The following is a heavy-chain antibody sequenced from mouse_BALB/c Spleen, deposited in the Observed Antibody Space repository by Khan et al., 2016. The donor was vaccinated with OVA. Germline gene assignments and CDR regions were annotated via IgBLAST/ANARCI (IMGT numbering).Heavy chain of an antibody. D-gene: IGHD2-3*01. CDR3: AISGRWSLPFDY. CDR1: GYTFTDDY. Sequence: VQLQQSGAEVARPGASVKLSCKASGYTFTDDYINWVKQRTGQGLEWIGEIFPGSGTSYYNAKFTGQATLTADESSSTAFMQLRSLTYEDSAVYVCAISGRWSLPFDYWGQGTTLTVSS. J-gene: IGHJ2*01. CDR2: IFPGSGTS. V-gene: IGHV1-77*01.